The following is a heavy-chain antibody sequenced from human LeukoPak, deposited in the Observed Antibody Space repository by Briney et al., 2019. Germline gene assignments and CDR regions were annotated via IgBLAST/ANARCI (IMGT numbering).Heavy chain of an antibody. CDR2: ISGSAGGT. J-gene: IGHJ4*02. V-gene: IGHV3-23*01. CDR1: GFTLSSYM. CDR3: TKDPLDY. Sequence: GGSPRLSCVASGFTLSSYMMSWVRQAPGKGLERVSSISGSAGGTFYSDSVRGRFTISRDSPKNTLYLQMSSLRVEDTALYYCTKDPLDYWGQGTLVTVSS.